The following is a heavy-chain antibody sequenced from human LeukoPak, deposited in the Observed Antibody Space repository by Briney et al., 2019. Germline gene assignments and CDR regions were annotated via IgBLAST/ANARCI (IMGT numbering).Heavy chain of an antibody. Sequence: PSETLSLTCTVSGVSITYSYWSRIRQPAGKGLEWIGHIYTSGSTNYNPSLKSRVTMSVDTSKNQFSLKLSSVTAADTAVYFCARDYSSSSHYFDSWGQGTLVTVSS. J-gene: IGHJ4*02. CDR2: IYTSGST. V-gene: IGHV4-4*07. CDR1: GVSITYSY. CDR3: ARDYSSSSHYFDS. D-gene: IGHD6-13*01.